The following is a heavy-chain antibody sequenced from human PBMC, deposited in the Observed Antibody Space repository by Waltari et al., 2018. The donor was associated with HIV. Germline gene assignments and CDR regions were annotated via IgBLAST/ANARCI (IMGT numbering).Heavy chain of an antibody. CDR2: INHSGST. D-gene: IGHD3-22*01. V-gene: IGHV4-34*01. CDR3: ARVRLYYDSSGYYYRGYYFDY. CDR1: GGSFSGYY. Sequence: QVQLQQWGAGLLKPSETLSLTCAVYGGSFSGYYWSWIRQPPGKGLEWIGEINHSGSTNYNPSLKSRVTISGDTAKNQFSLKLSSVTAADTAVYYCARVRLYYDSSGYYYRGYYFDYWGQGTLVTVSS. J-gene: IGHJ4*02.